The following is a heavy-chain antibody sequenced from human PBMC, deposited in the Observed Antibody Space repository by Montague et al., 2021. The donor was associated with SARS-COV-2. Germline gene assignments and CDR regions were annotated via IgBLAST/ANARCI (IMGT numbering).Heavy chain of an antibody. CDR1: GGSINNTSYY. Sequence: SETLSLTCTVSGGSINNTSYYWGWIRQPPGKGLEWIGSIFYRGNTHYNASLKSRVTVSEDTSKNQFSLNLTSVTAADTALYYCARLTTSGSIAWGQGTLVTVSS. CDR3: ARLTTSGSIA. V-gene: IGHV4-39*01. CDR2: IFYRGNT. D-gene: IGHD6-19*01. J-gene: IGHJ5*02.